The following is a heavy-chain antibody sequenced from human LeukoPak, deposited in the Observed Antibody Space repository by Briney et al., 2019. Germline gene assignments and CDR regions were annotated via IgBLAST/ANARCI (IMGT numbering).Heavy chain of an antibody. Sequence: PGGCLRLSCAASGFIVTSYAMSWVRQAPGEGRAWVSLIYSSGVTHYAESVKGRFTISRDNSKNTVYLQMNRLRDEDTALYFGARDRADEKTWVEFDAWGQGTLVTVSS. CDR3: ARDRADEKTWVEFDA. CDR2: IYSSGVT. CDR1: GFIVTSYA. J-gene: IGHJ5*02. V-gene: IGHV3-66*03.